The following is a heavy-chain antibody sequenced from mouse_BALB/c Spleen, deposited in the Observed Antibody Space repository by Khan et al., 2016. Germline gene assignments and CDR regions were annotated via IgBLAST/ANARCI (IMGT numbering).Heavy chain of an antibody. J-gene: IGHJ3*01. CDR3: ARWDGNYVPFAY. CDR1: DYAFTTYN. Sequence: VRLQQSGPELVKPGASVKVSCKGSDYAFTTYNMYWVKQSHGKSLEWIGYIDPYNGVSSYNQKFKDKATLTVDESSSTAYMHLNSLTSEDSAVYYCARWDGNYVPFAYWGQGTLVTVSA. V-gene: IGHV1S135*01. D-gene: IGHD2-1*01. CDR2: IDPYNGVS.